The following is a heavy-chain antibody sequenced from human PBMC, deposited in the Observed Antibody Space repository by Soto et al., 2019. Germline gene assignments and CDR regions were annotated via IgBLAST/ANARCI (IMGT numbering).Heavy chain of an antibody. V-gene: IGHV4-34*01. CDR1: GGSFSGYY. D-gene: IGHD2-15*01. CDR3: ARGVAKYCSGGSCYPHYYYMDV. J-gene: IGHJ6*03. Sequence: SETLSLTCAVYGGSFSGYYWSWIRQPPRKGLEWIGEINHSGSTNYNPPLKSRVTISVDTSTNQSSLKLSSVTAADTAVYYCARGVAKYCSGGSCYPHYYYMDVWGKGTTVTVSS. CDR2: INHSGST.